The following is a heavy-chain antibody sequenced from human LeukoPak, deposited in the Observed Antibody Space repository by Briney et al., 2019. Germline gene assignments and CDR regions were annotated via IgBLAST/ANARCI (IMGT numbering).Heavy chain of an antibody. J-gene: IGHJ3*02. Sequence: GGSLRLSCAASGFTFSSYSMNWVRQAPGKGREWVSSISSSSSYIYYADSVKGRFTISRDNAKNSLYLQMNSLRAEDTAVYYCARDRQRAAAGMGAFDIWGQGTMVTVSS. CDR2: ISSSSSYI. CDR3: ARDRQRAAAGMGAFDI. CDR1: GFTFSSYS. D-gene: IGHD6-13*01. V-gene: IGHV3-21*01.